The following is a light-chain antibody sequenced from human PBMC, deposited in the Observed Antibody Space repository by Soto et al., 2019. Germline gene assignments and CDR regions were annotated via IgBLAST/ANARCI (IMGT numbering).Light chain of an antibody. CDR3: QQYNPYSPWT. CDR2: KAS. CDR1: QSITGW. Sequence: EIQMTQSPSTLSASVGDRVTITCRASQSITGWLAWFQQKPGKAPKLLISKASRLESGVPSRFSGSGSGTEFTLSISGLQPDDFATYYCQQYNPYSPWTFGQGTRWIS. J-gene: IGKJ1*01. V-gene: IGKV1-5*03.